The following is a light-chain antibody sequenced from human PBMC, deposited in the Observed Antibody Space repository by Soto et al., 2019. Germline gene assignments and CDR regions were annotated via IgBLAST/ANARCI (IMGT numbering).Light chain of an antibody. J-gene: IGLJ1*01. V-gene: IGLV2-14*01. Sequence: QSALTQPASVSGSPGQSITISCTGTSSDVGGYNYVSWYQQHPGKAPKLIIYQVTNRPSGASNRFSGSKSGNTASLTISGLQAEDEADYYCSSYTSGSTPYVFGTGTKV. CDR2: QVT. CDR1: SSDVGGYNY. CDR3: SSYTSGSTPYV.